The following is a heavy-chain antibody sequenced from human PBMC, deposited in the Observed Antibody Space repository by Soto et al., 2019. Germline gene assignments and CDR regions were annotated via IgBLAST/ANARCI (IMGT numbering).Heavy chain of an antibody. CDR2: IYYSGST. D-gene: IGHD1-26*01. CDR3: ARAGSRGSYSDAFDI. V-gene: IGHV4-30-4*01. Sequence: SETLSLTCTVSGGSISSGDYYWSWIRQPPGKGLEWIGYIYYSGSTYYNPSLKSRVTISVGTSKNQFSLNLSSVTAADTAVYYCARAGSRGSYSDAFDIWGQGTMVTVSS. J-gene: IGHJ3*02. CDR1: GGSISSGDYY.